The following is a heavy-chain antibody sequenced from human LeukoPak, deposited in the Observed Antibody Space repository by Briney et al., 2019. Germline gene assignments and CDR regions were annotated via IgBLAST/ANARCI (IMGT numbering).Heavy chain of an antibody. CDR2: ISGSGGST. CDR1: GFTFSSYA. V-gene: IGHV3-23*01. Sequence: GGSLRLSCAASGFTFSSYAMSWVRRAPGKGLEWVSAISGSGGSTYYADSVKGRFTISRDNSKNTLYLQMNSLRAEDTAVYYCAKQHSSSWSLDYWGQGTLVTVSS. J-gene: IGHJ4*02. D-gene: IGHD6-13*01. CDR3: AKQHSSSWSLDY.